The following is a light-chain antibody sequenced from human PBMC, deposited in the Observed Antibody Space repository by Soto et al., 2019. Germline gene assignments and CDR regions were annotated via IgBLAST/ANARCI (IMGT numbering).Light chain of an antibody. J-gene: IGLJ3*02. Sequence: QSVLTQSPSASGIPGQRVTISCSGSRSNIGRNFAYWYQHVPGTAPRLLIHRNNERPSGVPDRFSGSKSGTSVSLAISGLRSDDEATYYCAAWDDTLDAQVFGGGTQLTVL. CDR2: RNN. CDR1: RSNIGRNF. CDR3: AAWDDTLDAQV. V-gene: IGLV1-47*01.